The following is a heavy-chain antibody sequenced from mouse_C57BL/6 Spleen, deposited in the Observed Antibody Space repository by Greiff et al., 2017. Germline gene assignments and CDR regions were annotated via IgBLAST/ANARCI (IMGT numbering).Heavy chain of an antibody. Sequence: EVKVVESEGGLVQPGSSMKLSCTASGFTFSDYYMAWVRQVPEKGLEWVANINYDGSSTYYLDSLKSRFIISRDNAKNILYLQMSSLKSEDTATYYCARDGGLRGYAMDYWGQGTSVTVSS. V-gene: IGHV5-16*01. D-gene: IGHD2-4*01. J-gene: IGHJ4*01. CDR2: INYDGSST. CDR1: GFTFSDYY. CDR3: ARDGGLRGYAMDY.